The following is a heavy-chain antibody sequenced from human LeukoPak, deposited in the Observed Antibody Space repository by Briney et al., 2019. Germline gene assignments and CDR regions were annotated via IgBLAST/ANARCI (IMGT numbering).Heavy chain of an antibody. Sequence: SVKVSCKASGGTFSSSAISWVRQAPGQGLEWMGGIIPIFGTANYAQKFQGRVTITADEFTSTAYMELSSLRSQDTAVYYCATPTPGGYVVGAIGAFDYWGQGTLVTVSS. V-gene: IGHV1-69*13. CDR2: IIPIFGTA. CDR1: GGTFSSSA. J-gene: IGHJ4*02. D-gene: IGHD1-26*01. CDR3: ATPTPGGYVVGAIGAFDY.